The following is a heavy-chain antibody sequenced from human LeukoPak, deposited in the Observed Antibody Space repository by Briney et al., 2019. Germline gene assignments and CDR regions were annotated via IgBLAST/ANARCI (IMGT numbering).Heavy chain of an antibody. V-gene: IGHV3-23*01. CDR1: GFTFSSYA. CDR2: ISGSGGT. CDR3: AKGVRYCSGGSCYCPFDY. J-gene: IGHJ4*02. Sequence: PGGSLRLSCEASGFTFSSYAMSWVRQAPGKGLEWVSGISGSGGTYYADSVKGRFTISRDNSKNTLYLQMNSLRAEDTAVYYCAKGVRYCSGGSCYCPFDYWGQGTLVTVSS. D-gene: IGHD2-15*01.